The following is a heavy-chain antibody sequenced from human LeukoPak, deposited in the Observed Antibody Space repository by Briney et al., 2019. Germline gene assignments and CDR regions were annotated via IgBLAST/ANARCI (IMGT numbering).Heavy chain of an antibody. Sequence: GGSLRLSCAASVFTFGNYSMSRVRQAPGKGLEWISGISGSGGSTYYADSVKGRFTISRDNSKNTLYLQMNSLTDEDTAVYYCAKKWGVGTTTLDYFDYWGQGTLVTVSS. D-gene: IGHD1-26*01. CDR3: AKKWGVGTTTLDYFDY. J-gene: IGHJ4*02. CDR1: VFTFGNYS. CDR2: ISGSGGST. V-gene: IGHV3-23*01.